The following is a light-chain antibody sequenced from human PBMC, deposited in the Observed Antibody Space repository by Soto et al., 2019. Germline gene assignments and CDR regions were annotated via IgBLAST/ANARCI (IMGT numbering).Light chain of an antibody. Sequence: AIHLTQSPSSLSASVGDRFTITCRASQDISRALAWYQQKPGKAPKLLIYDASTLGGGVTSRFSGSGSGTDFTLTISSLQPEDFATYYCQQFNNYFRTFGQGTKVEIK. CDR3: QQFNNYFRT. V-gene: IGKV1D-13*01. CDR1: QDISRA. J-gene: IGKJ1*01. CDR2: DAS.